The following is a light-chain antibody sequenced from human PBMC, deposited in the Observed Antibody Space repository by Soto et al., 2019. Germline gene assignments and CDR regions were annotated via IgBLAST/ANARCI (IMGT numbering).Light chain of an antibody. CDR3: QQYGSSPPT. V-gene: IGKV3-20*01. CDR1: QSVSTNY. Sequence: EIVLTQSPGPLALSPGERATLSCRASQSVSTNYLAWYQRIPGQAPRLLIYGASNRATGIPDRFSGSGSGTDFTLSITRLQPEDFAVYNFQQYGSSPPTFGQGTQVEIK. CDR2: GAS. J-gene: IGKJ1*01.